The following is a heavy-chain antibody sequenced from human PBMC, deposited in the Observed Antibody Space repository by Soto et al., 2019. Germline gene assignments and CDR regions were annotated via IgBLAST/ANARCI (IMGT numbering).Heavy chain of an antibody. CDR2: VSNSGRST. J-gene: IGHJ4*02. V-gene: IGHV3-64D*06. CDR1: GFIFSEST. Sequence: GGSLRLSCSASGFIFSESTIYWVRQVPGKGLEAISAVSNSGRSTYYADSVKDRFTISRDNSKNTLFLQMGSLRPEDTAIYYCVKQAHGLDGVAFDYWGQGTQVTVSS. CDR3: VKQAHGLDGVAFDY. D-gene: IGHD2-15*01.